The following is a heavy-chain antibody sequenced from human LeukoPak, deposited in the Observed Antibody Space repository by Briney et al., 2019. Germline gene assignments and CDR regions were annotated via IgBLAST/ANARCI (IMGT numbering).Heavy chain of an antibody. CDR3: ARHPPPRANVWFGELPDFVISYFDY. Sequence: PSETLSLTCTVSGGSISSSSYYWGWIRQPPGKGLEWIGSIYYSGSTYYNPSLKSRVTISVDTSKNQFSLKLSSVTAADTAVYYCARHPPPRANVWFGELPDFVISYFDYWGQGTLVTVSS. D-gene: IGHD3-10*01. CDR1: GGSISSSSYY. J-gene: IGHJ4*02. CDR2: IYYSGST. V-gene: IGHV4-39*01.